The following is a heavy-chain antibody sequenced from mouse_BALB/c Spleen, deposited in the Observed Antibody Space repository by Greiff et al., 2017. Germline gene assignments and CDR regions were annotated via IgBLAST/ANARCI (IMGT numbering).Heavy chain of an antibody. CDR2: IDPANGNT. D-gene: IGHD1-1*01. J-gene: IGHJ4*01. Sequence: EVQLQESGAELVKPGASVKLSCTASGFNIKDTYMHWVKQRPEQGLEWIGRIDPANGNTKYDPKFQGKATITADTSSNTAYLQLSSPTSEDTAVYYCARRSGSRGYYAMDYWGQGTSVTVSS. CDR3: ARRSGSRGYYAMDY. CDR1: GFNIKDTY. V-gene: IGHV14-3*02.